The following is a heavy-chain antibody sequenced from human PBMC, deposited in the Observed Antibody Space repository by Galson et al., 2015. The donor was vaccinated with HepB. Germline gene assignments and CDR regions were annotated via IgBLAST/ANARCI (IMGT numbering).Heavy chain of an antibody. CDR3: ARADSGGYFDPYYYGMDV. D-gene: IGHD3-22*01. CDR2: IYSGGST. V-gene: IGHV3-53*01. Sequence: SLRLSCAASGFTVSSNYMSWVRQAPGKGLEWVSVIYSGGSTYYADSVKGRFTISRDNSKNTLYLQMNSLRAEDTAVYYCARADSGGYFDPYYYGMDVWGQGTTVTVSS. J-gene: IGHJ6*02. CDR1: GFTVSSNY.